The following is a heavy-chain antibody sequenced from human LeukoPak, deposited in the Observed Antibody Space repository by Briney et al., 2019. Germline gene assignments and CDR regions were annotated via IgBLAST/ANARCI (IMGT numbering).Heavy chain of an antibody. CDR1: GYTFTSYA. Sequence: GASVKVSCKASGYTFTSYAMNWVRQAPGQGLEWMGWINTNTGNPTCAQGFTGRFVFSLDTSVSTAYLQISSLKAEDTAVYYCASGAVAGTRAFDIWGQGTMVTVSS. V-gene: IGHV7-4-1*02. J-gene: IGHJ3*02. D-gene: IGHD6-19*01. CDR2: INTNTGNP. CDR3: ASGAVAGTRAFDI.